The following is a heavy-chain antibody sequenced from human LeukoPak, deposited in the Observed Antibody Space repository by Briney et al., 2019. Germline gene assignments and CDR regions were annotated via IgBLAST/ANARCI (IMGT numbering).Heavy chain of an antibody. CDR3: AKKGATTGDFDY. CDR2: ISGSGGDT. V-gene: IGHV3-23*01. J-gene: IGHJ4*02. D-gene: IGHD1-26*01. CDR1: GFTFSNFL. Sequence: GGSLRLSYAASGFTFSNFLMTWVRQAPGKGPEWVSAISGSGGDTYYADSVKGRFTISRDNSKNTLYLQMNSLRAEDTAVYYCAKKGATTGDFDYWGQGTLVTVSS.